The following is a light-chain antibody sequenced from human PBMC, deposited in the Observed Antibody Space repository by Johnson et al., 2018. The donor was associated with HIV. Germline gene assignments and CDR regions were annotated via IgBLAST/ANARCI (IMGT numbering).Light chain of an antibody. CDR3: GTWDSSLSAGRYV. V-gene: IGLV1-51*02. Sequence: QAVLTQPPSVSAAPGQKVTISCSGSSSNIGNNYVSWYQQLPGTAPKLLIYENYKRPSGIPDRFSGSKSGPSATLDITGLQTGDEADYYCGTWDSSLSAGRYVFGTGTKVTVL. CDR1: SSNIGNNY. J-gene: IGLJ1*01. CDR2: ENY.